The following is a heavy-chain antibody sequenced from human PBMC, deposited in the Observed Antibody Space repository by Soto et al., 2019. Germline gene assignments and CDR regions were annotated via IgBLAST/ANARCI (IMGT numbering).Heavy chain of an antibody. CDR3: AKDLVGESAP. CDR2: ISARGGTT. CDR1: GLSFSVYA. D-gene: IGHD3-10*01. J-gene: IGHJ5*02. V-gene: IGHV3-23*01. Sequence: GGSLRLSCAASGLSFSVYAMYWVRQAPGKGLEWVSAISARGGTTFYADSVKGRFTISRDNSKNTLYLQMNSLRAEDTAVYYCAKDLVGESAPWGQGTLVTVSS.